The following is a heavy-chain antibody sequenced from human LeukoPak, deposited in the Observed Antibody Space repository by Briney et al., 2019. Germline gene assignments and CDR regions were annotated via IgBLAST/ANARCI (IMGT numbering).Heavy chain of an antibody. V-gene: IGHV1-2*02. Sequence: GASAKVSCKASGYTFTGYYMHWVRQAPGQGLEWMGWINPNSGGTNYAQKFQGRVTMTRDTSISTAYMELSRLRSDDTAVYYCARVMAGTDYYYYMDVWGKGTTVTISS. CDR3: ARVMAGTDYYYYMDV. CDR2: INPNSGGT. J-gene: IGHJ6*03. D-gene: IGHD6-19*01. CDR1: GYTFTGYY.